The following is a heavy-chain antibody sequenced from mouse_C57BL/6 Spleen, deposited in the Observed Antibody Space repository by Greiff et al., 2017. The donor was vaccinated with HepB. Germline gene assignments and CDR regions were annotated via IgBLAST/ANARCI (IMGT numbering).Heavy chain of an antibody. CDR2: IDPEDGDT. D-gene: IGHD1-1*01. Sequence: EVQLQQSGAELVRPGASVKLSCTASGFNIKDYYMHWVKQRPEQGLEWIGRIDPEDGDTEYAPKFQGKATRTADTSSNTAYLQLSSLTSEDTAVYYCTTIYGSIACDYWGQCTTLTVSS. CDR3: TTIYGSIACDY. V-gene: IGHV14-1*01. J-gene: IGHJ2*01. CDR1: GFNIKDYY.